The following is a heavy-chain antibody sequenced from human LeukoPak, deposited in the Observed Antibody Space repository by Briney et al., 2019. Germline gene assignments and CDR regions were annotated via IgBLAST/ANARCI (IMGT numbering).Heavy chain of an antibody. CDR2: IYYSGST. Sequence: SQTLSLTCTVSGGSISSGGYYWSWIRQHPGKGLEWIGYIYYSGSTSYNPSLKSRVSISFDTSKNQFSLKLSPVTAADTAVYYCAREMDYYDSGGYYLQWFDPWGQGTLVAVPS. D-gene: IGHD3-22*01. V-gene: IGHV4-31*03. J-gene: IGHJ5*02. CDR1: GGSISSGGYY. CDR3: AREMDYYDSGGYYLQWFDP.